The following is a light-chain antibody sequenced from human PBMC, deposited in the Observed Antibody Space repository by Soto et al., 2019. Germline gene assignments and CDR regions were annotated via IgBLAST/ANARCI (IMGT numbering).Light chain of an antibody. Sequence: EIVLTHSPATLSLSPGERATLSFSSSQSVSSYLAWYQQKPGQAPRLLIYDASNRATGIPARFSGSGSGTEFTLTISSLQSEDFAVYYCQQYNNWPPKLTFGGGTKVDIK. CDR3: QQYNNWPPKLT. J-gene: IGKJ4*01. CDR1: QSVSSY. V-gene: IGKV3-11*01. CDR2: DAS.